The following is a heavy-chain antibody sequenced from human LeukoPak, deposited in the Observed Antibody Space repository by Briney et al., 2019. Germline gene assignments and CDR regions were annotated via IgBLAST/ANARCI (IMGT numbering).Heavy chain of an antibody. J-gene: IGHJ3*02. Sequence: PSETLSLTCTVSGGSISSYYWSWIRQPAGKGLEWIGRIYTSGSTNYNPSLESRVTMSVDTSKNQFSLKLSSVTAADTAVYYCASTVTAPIDAFDIWGQGTMVTVSS. D-gene: IGHD4-11*01. V-gene: IGHV4-4*07. CDR1: GGSISSYY. CDR3: ASTVTAPIDAFDI. CDR2: IYTSGST.